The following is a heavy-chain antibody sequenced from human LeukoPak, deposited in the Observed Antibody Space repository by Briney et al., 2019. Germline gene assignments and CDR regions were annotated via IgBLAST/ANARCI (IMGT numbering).Heavy chain of an antibody. D-gene: IGHD3-16*02. CDR1: GFTVSSNY. V-gene: IGHV3-66*01. Sequence: PGGSLRLSCAASGFTVSSNYMSWVRQAPGKGLEWVSVIYSGGSTCYADSVKGRFTISRDNSKNTLYLQMNSLRAEDTAVYYCARGYDYVWGSYRSDYWGQGTLVTVSS. CDR2: IYSGGST. J-gene: IGHJ4*02. CDR3: ARGYDYVWGSYRSDY.